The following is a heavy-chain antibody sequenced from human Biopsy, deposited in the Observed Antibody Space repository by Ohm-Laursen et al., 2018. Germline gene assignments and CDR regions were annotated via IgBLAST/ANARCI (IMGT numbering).Heavy chain of an antibody. J-gene: IGHJ6*02. CDR1: GFSVSSYD. CDR2: ISETSSHI. CDR3: GRDSSRRAREGGMDV. Sequence: GSLRLSCTASGFSVSSYDMNWVRQAPGKGLEWISYISETSSHIYDADSVRGRFTVARDIAKNSLYLQLNSLRVEDTAVYYCGRDSSRRAREGGMDVWGQGTTVTVSS. V-gene: IGHV3-21*01. D-gene: IGHD2-2*01.